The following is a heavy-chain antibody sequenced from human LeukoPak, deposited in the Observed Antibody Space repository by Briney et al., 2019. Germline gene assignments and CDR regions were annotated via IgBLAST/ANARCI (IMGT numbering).Heavy chain of an antibody. CDR2: ISGSGGST. V-gene: IGHV3-23*01. CDR1: GFTFSSYA. D-gene: IGHD2-21*01. CDR3: AKGKGKIIVGDY. J-gene: IGHJ4*02. Sequence: GGSLRLSCAASGFTFSSYAMSWVRQAPGKGLEWVSAISGSGGSTYYADSVKGRFTISRDNSKNTPYLQMNSLRAEDTAVYYCAKGKGKIIVGDYWGQGTLVTVSS.